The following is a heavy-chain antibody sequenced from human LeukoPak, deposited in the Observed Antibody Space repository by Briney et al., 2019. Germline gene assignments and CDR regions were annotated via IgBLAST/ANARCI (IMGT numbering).Heavy chain of an antibody. J-gene: IGHJ4*02. Sequence: SQTLSLTCAISGDSVSSNSAAWNWIRQSPSRGLEWLGRTYYRSKWYNDYAVSVKSRITINPDTSKNQFSLQLNSVTPEDTAVYYCARDHYDSSGYPSQNFDYWGQGTLVTVSS. D-gene: IGHD3-22*01. CDR1: GDSVSSNSAA. V-gene: IGHV6-1*01. CDR3: ARDHYDSSGYPSQNFDY. CDR2: TYYRSKWYN.